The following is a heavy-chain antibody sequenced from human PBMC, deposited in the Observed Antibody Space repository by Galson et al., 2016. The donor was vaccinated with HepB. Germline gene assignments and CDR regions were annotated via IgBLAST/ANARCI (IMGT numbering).Heavy chain of an antibody. CDR3: AKERAHYDVLTGYLPYFDS. D-gene: IGHD3-9*01. V-gene: IGHV1-18*01. Sequence: SVKVSCKASGYIFISYGINWVRQAPGQGLEWMGWISPYNGNTNYAQNVQGRVTLTSDTSTSTAYMELRSLRSDDTAVYYCAKERAHYDVLTGYLPYFDSWGQGTLASVSS. CDR2: ISPYNGNT. CDR1: GYIFISYG. J-gene: IGHJ4*02.